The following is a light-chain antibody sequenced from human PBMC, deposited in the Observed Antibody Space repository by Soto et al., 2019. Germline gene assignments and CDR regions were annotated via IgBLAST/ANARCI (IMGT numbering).Light chain of an antibody. V-gene: IGLV2-14*01. Sequence: QSVLAQPASVSGSPGQSITISCTGTSSDVGGYNYVSWYQQHPGKAPKLMIYEVSNRPSGVSNRFSGSESGNTASLTISGLQAEDEADYYCSSYTSSSTSCVFGTGTKV. CDR1: SSDVGGYNY. CDR3: SSYTSSSTSCV. CDR2: EVS. J-gene: IGLJ1*01.